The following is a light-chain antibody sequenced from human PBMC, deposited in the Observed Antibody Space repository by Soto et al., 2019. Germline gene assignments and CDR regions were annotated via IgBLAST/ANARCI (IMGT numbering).Light chain of an antibody. CDR2: SAS. V-gene: IGKV1D-12*01. CDR1: QGISTW. CDR3: QQAHSFPYT. J-gene: IGKJ2*01. Sequence: DIQMTQSPSSVSASVGDRVTITCRASQGISTWLAWFQQKPGKAPKLLIYSASTLQSGVPSRFSGSGSGKDFTLTITRPRPEDFATYYCQQAHSFPYTFGQGTKLEI.